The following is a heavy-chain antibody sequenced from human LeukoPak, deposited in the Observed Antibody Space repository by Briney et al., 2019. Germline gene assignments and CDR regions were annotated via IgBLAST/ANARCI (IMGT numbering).Heavy chain of an antibody. D-gene: IGHD6-19*01. CDR1: GFTFSSYE. J-gene: IGHJ4*02. CDR2: IWYDGSNK. Sequence: PGGSLRLSCAASGFTFSSYEMNWVRQASGKGLEWVAVIWYDGSNKYYADSVKGRFTISRDNSKNTLYLQMNSLRAEDTAVYYCAGSIAVAGTIDYWGQGTLVTVSS. V-gene: IGHV3-33*08. CDR3: AGSIAVAGTIDY.